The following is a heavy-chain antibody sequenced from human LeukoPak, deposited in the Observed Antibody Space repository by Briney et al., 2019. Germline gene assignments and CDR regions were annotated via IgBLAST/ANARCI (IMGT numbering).Heavy chain of an antibody. D-gene: IGHD1-1*01. CDR1: GFKFDDYG. V-gene: IGHV3-20*04. CDR2: INWNGGST. Sequence: GGSLRLSCAASGFKFDDYGMSWVRQAPGKGLEWVSGINWNGGSTGYADSVKGRFTIFRDNAKNSLHLQMNSLRAEDTAFYYCARGATGTTFDYWGQGTLVTVSS. CDR3: ARGATGTTFDY. J-gene: IGHJ4*02.